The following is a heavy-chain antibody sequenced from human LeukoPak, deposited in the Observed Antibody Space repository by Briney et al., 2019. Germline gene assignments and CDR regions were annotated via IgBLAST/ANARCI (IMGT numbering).Heavy chain of an antibody. CDR3: ARDPDEVAGSYGMDV. CDR2: INPSGGNT. D-gene: IGHD2-15*01. J-gene: IGHJ6*02. Sequence: GASVKVSCKASGYTFTSYYIHWVRQAPGQGLEWMGIINPSGGNTNYAQKFQGRVTMTRDTSTSTVYMELSSLRSEDTAVYYCARDPDEVAGSYGMDVWGQGTTVTVSS. V-gene: IGHV1-46*01. CDR1: GYTFTSYY.